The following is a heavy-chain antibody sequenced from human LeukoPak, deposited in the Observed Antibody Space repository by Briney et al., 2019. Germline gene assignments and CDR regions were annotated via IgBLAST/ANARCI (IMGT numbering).Heavy chain of an antibody. D-gene: IGHD7-27*01. CDR1: EFTFSSYW. V-gene: IGHV3-7*01. CDR2: IKQDGSEK. CDR3: AIWGSSGYMDV. Sequence: QPGGSLRLSCVASEFTFSSYWMSWVRQAPGKGLEWVANIKQDGSEKYYVDSVKGRFTISRDNAKNSLYLQMNSLRAEDTAVYYCAIWGSSGYMDVWGKGTTVTVSS. J-gene: IGHJ6*03.